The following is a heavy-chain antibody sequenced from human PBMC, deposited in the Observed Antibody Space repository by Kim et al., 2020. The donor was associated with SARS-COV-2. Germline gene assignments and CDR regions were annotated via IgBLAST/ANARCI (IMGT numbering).Heavy chain of an antibody. V-gene: IGHV5-51*01. D-gene: IGHD2-15*01. CDR3: ARHEGVSRGPVWDDIVVVVAATLDY. CDR2: IYPGDSDT. Sequence: GESLKISCKGSGYSFTSYWIGWVRQMPGKGLEWMGIIYPGDSDTRYSPSFQGQVTISADKSISTAYLQWSSLKASDTAMYYCARHEGVSRGPVWDDIVVVVAATLDYWGQGTLVTVSS. J-gene: IGHJ4*02. CDR1: GYSFTSYW.